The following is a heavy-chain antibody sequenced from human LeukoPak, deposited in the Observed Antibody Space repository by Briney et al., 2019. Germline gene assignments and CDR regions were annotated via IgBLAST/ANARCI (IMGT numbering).Heavy chain of an antibody. CDR1: GFTFSTYI. D-gene: IGHD2-15*01. CDR3: ARYCSGGSCYYQLDY. J-gene: IGHJ4*02. V-gene: IGHV3-21*01. CDR2: ISSSSSYI. Sequence: PGGSLRLPCAASGFTFSTYIMNWVRQAPGKGLEWVSSISSSSSYIYYADSVKGRFTISRDNAKNSLYLQMNSLRAEDTAVYYCARYCSGGSCYYQLDYWGQGTLVTVSS.